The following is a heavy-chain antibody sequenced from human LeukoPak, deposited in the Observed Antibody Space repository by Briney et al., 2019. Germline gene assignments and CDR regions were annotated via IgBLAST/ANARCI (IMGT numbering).Heavy chain of an antibody. CDR3: ARRTPRGVYYMDV. CDR2: INHSGST. V-gene: IGHV4-34*01. J-gene: IGHJ6*03. Sequence: SETLSLTCAVYGGSFSGYYWSWIRQPPGKGLEWIGEINHSGSTNYNPSLKSRATISVDTSKNQFSLKLSSVTAADTAVYYCARRTPRGVYYMDVWGKGTMVTVSS. CDR1: GGSFSGYY. D-gene: IGHD3-10*01.